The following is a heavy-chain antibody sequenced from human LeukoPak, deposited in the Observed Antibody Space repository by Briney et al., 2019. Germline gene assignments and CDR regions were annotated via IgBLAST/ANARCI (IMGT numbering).Heavy chain of an antibody. Sequence: SETLSLTCTASGGSISSGDYYWSWLRQPPGKGLEWIGYIYYSGSTYYNPSLKSRVTISVDTSKNQFSLKLSSVTAADTAVYYCASGTTVTTFEAHWLFDLWGRGTLVTVSS. J-gene: IGHJ2*01. D-gene: IGHD4-17*01. CDR1: GGSISSGDYY. V-gene: IGHV4-30-4*01. CDR2: IYYSGST. CDR3: ASGTTVTTFEAHWLFDL.